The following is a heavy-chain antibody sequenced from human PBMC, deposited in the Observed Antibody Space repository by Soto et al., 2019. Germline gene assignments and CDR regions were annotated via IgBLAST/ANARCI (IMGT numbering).Heavy chain of an antibody. CDR3: ARDLEFWRGYVYTY. J-gene: IGHJ4*02. Sequence: ASVKVSCKASGYTFTGYYMHWVRQAPGQGLEWMGWINPNSGGTMYAQKFQGRVTMTRGTSISTAYMELSRLRSDDTAVYYCARDLEFWRGYVYTYWGQGTPVTFSS. CDR2: INPNSGGT. V-gene: IGHV1-2*02. D-gene: IGHD3-3*01. CDR1: GYTFTGYY.